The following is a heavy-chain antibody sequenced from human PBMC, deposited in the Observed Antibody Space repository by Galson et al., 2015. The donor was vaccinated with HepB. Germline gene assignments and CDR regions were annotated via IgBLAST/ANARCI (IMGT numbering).Heavy chain of an antibody. CDR1: GFGFDTHA. J-gene: IGHJ5*01. CDR2: ITGKGDST. D-gene: IGHD5-18*01. Sequence: SLRLSCAASGFGFDTHAMSWVRQAPGRGLEWISGITGKGDSTFYADSVKGRFTVSKDNSNNLLYLQMNSLRAEDAGLYFCVKGYGLFDSWGQGILVTVSS. CDR3: VKGYGLFDS. V-gene: IGHV3-23*01.